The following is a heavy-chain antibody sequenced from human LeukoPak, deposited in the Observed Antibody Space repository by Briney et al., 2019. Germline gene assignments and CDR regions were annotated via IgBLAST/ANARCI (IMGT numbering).Heavy chain of an antibody. CDR1: GGTFSSYA. D-gene: IGHD3-22*01. V-gene: IGHV1-69*04. CDR2: IIPILGIA. J-gene: IGHJ4*02. Sequence: SVKVSCKASGGTFSSYAISWVRQAPGQGLEWMGRIIPILGIANYAQKFQGRVTITADKSTSTAYMELSSLRSEDTAVYYCARENYYDSSGYYGPADYWGQGTLVTVSS. CDR3: ARENYYDSSGYYGPADY.